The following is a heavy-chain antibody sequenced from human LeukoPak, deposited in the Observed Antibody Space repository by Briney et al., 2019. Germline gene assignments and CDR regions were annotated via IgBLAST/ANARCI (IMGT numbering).Heavy chain of an antibody. CDR2: IWYDGSNK. Sequence: GGSLRLSCAASGFTFSSYGMHWVRQAPGKGLEWVAVIWYDGSNKYYADSVKGRFTISRDNSKNTLYLQMNSLRAEDTAVYYCARVSYYDSSGYEENPVFDYWGQGTLVTVSS. CDR3: ARVSYYDSSGYEENPVFDY. V-gene: IGHV3-33*01. CDR1: GFTFSSYG. J-gene: IGHJ4*02. D-gene: IGHD3-22*01.